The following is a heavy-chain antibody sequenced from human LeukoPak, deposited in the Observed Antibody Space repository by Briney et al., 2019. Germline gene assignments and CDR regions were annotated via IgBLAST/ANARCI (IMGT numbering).Heavy chain of an antibody. Sequence: PSETLSLTCTVSGGSISSYYWSWIRQPAGKGLEWIGRIYTSGSTNYNPSLKSRVTMSVETSTNQFSLKLSSVPAADTAVYYCARDGYCSSSSCYLIRFDPWGQGTLVTVSS. J-gene: IGHJ5*02. D-gene: IGHD2-2*03. CDR3: ARDGYCSSSSCYLIRFDP. V-gene: IGHV4-4*07. CDR2: IYTSGST. CDR1: GGSISSYY.